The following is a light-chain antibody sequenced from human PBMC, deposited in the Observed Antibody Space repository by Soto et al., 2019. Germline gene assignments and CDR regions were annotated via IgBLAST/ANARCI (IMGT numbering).Light chain of an antibody. CDR1: SSDVALYDY. CDR3: SSYTSDSSYV. CDR2: AGS. J-gene: IGLJ1*01. V-gene: IGLV2-14*01. Sequence: SVLTQPASVSGSPGQSITISCTGTSSDVALYDYVSWYHQHPGKAPQLMIYAGSNRPSGVSNRFSASKSGNTASLFISGLQAEDEADYYCSSYTSDSSYVFGSGTKVTVL.